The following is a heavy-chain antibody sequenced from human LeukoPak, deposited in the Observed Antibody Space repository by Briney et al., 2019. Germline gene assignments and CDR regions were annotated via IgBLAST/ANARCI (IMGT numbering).Heavy chain of an antibody. CDR3: AKFGGTTHYFDY. V-gene: IGHV3-23*01. D-gene: IGHD3-16*01. J-gene: IGHJ4*02. Sequence: PGGSLRLSCAVSGFTFSNYWMTWVRQAPGKGLEWVSAISGSGGSTYYADSVKGRFTISRDNSKNTLYLQMNSLRAEDTAVYYCAKFGGTTHYFDYWGQGTLVTVSS. CDR2: ISGSGGST. CDR1: GFTFSNYW.